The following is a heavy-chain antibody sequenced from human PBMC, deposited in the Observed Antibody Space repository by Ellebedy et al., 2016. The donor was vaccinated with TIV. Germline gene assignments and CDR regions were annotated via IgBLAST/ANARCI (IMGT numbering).Heavy chain of an antibody. J-gene: IGHJ4*01. D-gene: IGHD2-2*01. CDR1: GFTVSPNY. V-gene: IGHV3-53*01. CDR2: LYTGGTT. CDR3: ASGRGYAHEGLNFDH. Sequence: PGGSLRLSCAASGFTVSPNYMSWVRQAPGKGLEWISVLYTGGTTVYADSVKGRFTISRYDSKNTLYLQMNSLRAEDTALYHCASGRGYAHEGLNFDHWGQGTLVTVSS.